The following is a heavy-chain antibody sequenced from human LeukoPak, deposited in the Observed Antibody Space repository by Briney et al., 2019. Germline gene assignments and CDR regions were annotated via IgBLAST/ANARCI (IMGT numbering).Heavy chain of an antibody. CDR3: AKDPGSYDFWSGYLPY. J-gene: IGHJ4*02. Sequence: GGSLRLSCAASGFTFSSYGMHWVRQAPGKGLEWVAFIRYDGSNKYYADSVKSRFTISRDNSKNTLYLQMNSLRAEDTAVYYCAKDPGSYDFWSGYLPYWGQGTLVTVSS. CDR1: GFTFSSYG. D-gene: IGHD3-3*01. V-gene: IGHV3-30*02. CDR2: IRYDGSNK.